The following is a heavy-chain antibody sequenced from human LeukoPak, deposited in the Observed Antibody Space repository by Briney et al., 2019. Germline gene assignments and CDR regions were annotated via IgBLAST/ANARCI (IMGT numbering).Heavy chain of an antibody. V-gene: IGHV3-23*01. CDR1: VFPFSVCP. CDR2: ISGSGGST. J-gene: IGHJ4*02. CDR3: AKWAGELRHSRTCSGPLPH. Sequence: GGSLRLLCRASVFPFSVCPLTLVRQAPGKGLEWVSSISGSGGSTYYADSVQGRFTISRDNSRNTVFLHVHSMLADDTALYYCAKWAGELRHSRTCSGPLPHWRQGILVIVSS. D-gene: IGHD3-10*02.